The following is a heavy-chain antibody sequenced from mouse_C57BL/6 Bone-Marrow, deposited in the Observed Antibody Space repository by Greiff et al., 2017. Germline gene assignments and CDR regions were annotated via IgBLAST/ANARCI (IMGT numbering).Heavy chain of an antibody. J-gene: IGHJ2*01. Sequence: EVQLQQSGPELVKPGASVKISCKASGYTFTDYYMNWVKQSHGKSLEWIGDINPNNGGTSYNQKFKGKATLTVDKSSSTAYMELRSLTSEDSAVYCCARDYGSRYYFDYWGQGTTLTVSS. CDR2: INPNNGGT. D-gene: IGHD1-1*01. CDR1: GYTFTDYY. V-gene: IGHV1-26*01. CDR3: ARDYGSRYYFDY.